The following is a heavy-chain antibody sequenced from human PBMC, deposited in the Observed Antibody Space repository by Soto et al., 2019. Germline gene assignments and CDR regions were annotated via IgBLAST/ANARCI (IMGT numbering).Heavy chain of an antibody. Sequence: SETLSLTCTVSGGSISSGGYYWSWIRQHTGKSLEWIGYIYYSGSTYYNPSLKSRVTISVDTSKNQFSLKLSSVTAADTAVYYCERVNDYGDYSWFDPWGQGTLVTVSS. V-gene: IGHV4-31*03. D-gene: IGHD4-17*01. CDR1: GGSISSGGYY. J-gene: IGHJ5*02. CDR3: ERVNDYGDYSWFDP. CDR2: IYYSGST.